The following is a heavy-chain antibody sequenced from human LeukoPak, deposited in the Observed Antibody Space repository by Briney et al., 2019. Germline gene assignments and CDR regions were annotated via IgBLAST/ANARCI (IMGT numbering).Heavy chain of an antibody. J-gene: IGHJ4*02. D-gene: IGHD2-15*01. CDR3: AREGCSGGSCYSNY. CDR1: GGSISSSSYY. CDR2: IYYSGST. V-gene: IGHV4-39*02. Sequence: SETLSLTCTVSGGSISSSSYYWGWIRQPPGKGLEWIGSIYYSGSTYYNPSPKSRVTISVDTSRNQFSLKLSSVTAVDTAVYYCAREGCSGGSCYSNYWGQGTLVTVSS.